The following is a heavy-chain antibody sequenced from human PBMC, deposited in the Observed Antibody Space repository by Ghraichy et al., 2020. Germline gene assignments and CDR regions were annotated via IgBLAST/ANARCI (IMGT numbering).Heavy chain of an antibody. Sequence: GESLNISCKGSGYSFTSYWIGWVRQMPGKGLEWMGIIYPGDSDTRYSPSFQGQVTISADKSISTAYLQWSSLKASDTAMYYCARLADCSSTSCYGDNWFDPWGQGTLVTVSS. CDR1: GYSFTSYW. CDR3: ARLADCSSTSCYGDNWFDP. V-gene: IGHV5-51*01. J-gene: IGHJ5*02. D-gene: IGHD2-2*01. CDR2: IYPGDSDT.